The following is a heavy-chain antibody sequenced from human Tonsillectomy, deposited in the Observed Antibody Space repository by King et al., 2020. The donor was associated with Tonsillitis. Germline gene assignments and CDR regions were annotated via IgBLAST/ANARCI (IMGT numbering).Heavy chain of an antibody. V-gene: IGHV5-51*01. Sequence: IGWVRQMPGKGREWMGIIYPGDSDTRYSPSFQGQVTIPADKSISTAYLQWYSLKASDTAIYYCARQIWVPGRFDGIDVVGHGTTVT. J-gene: IGHJ6*02. CDR2: IYPGDSDT. D-gene: IGHD3-16*01. CDR3: ARQIWVPGRFDGIDV.